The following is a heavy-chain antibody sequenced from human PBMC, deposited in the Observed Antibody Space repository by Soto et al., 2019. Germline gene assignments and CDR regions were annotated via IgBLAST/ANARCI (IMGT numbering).Heavy chain of an antibody. D-gene: IGHD6-19*01. V-gene: IGHV3-9*01. CDR3: AKGLNPAVAAPPDAFDI. Sequence: GGSLRLSCAASGFTFDDYAMHWVRQAPGKGLEWVSGISWNSGSIGYADSVKGRFTISRDNAKNSLYLQMNSLRAEDTALYYCAKGLNPAVAAPPDAFDIWGQGTMVTVSS. CDR2: ISWNSGSI. J-gene: IGHJ3*02. CDR1: GFTFDDYA.